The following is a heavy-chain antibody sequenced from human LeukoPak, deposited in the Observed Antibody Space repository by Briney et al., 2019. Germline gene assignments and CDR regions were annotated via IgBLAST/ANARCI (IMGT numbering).Heavy chain of an antibody. CDR3: ASSSGGSCPASCNWFDP. J-gene: IGHJ5*02. Sequence: PGGSLRLSCAASGFTFSSYGMHWVRQAPGKGLEWVAVIWYDGSNKYYADSVKGRFTISRDNSKNTLYLQMNSLRAEDTAVYYCASSSGGSCPASCNWFDPWGQGTLVTVSS. CDR2: IWYDGSNK. CDR1: GFTFSSYG. D-gene: IGHD2-15*01. V-gene: IGHV3-33*01.